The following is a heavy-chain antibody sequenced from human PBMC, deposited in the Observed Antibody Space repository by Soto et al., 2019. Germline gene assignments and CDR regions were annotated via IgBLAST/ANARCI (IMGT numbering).Heavy chain of an antibody. J-gene: IGHJ4*02. CDR2: IYSGGST. CDR1: GFTVSSNY. D-gene: IGHD5-12*01. Sequence: GGSLRLSCAASGFTVSSNYMSWVRQAPGKGLEWVSVIYSGGSTYYADSVKGRFTISRDNSKNTLYLQMNSLRAEDTAVYYCAREFGWATTPGFDYWGQGTLVTVSS. V-gene: IGHV3-66*01. CDR3: AREFGWATTPGFDY.